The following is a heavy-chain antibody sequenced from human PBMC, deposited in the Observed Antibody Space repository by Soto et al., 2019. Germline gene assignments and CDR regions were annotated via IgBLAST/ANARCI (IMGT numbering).Heavy chain of an antibody. CDR1: GGSISSYY. D-gene: IGHD2-2*02. J-gene: IGHJ5*02. V-gene: IGHV4-59*01. Sequence: PSETLSLTCTVSGGSISSYYWSWIRQPPGKGLEWIGYIYYSGSTNYNPSLKSRVTISVDTSKNQFSLKLSSVTAADTAVYYCARDNCSSTSCYKSPWRFDPWGQGTLVTVSS. CDR3: ARDNCSSTSCYKSPWRFDP. CDR2: IYYSGST.